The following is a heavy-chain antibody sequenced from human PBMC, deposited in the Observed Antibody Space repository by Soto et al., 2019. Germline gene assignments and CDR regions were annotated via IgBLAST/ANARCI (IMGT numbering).Heavy chain of an antibody. J-gene: IGHJ4*02. D-gene: IGHD3-22*01. V-gene: IGHV4-30-4*01. CDR2: IYYSGST. CDR3: ARTKKYDSSGYYYFDY. CDR1: GGSISSGDYY. Sequence: QVQLQESGPGLVKPSQTLSLTCTVSGGSISSGDYYWSWIRQPPGKGLEGIGYIYYSGSTYYNPSLKSRVTISVDPSKNQFSLKLSSVTAADTAVYYCARTKKYDSSGYYYFDYWGQGTLVTVSS.